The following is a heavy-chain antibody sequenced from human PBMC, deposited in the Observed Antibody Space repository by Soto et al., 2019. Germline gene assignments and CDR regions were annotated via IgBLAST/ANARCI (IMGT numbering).Heavy chain of an antibody. D-gene: IGHD3-22*01. CDR3: ARTPGPYYYDSSGYYFDY. V-gene: IGHV3-11*03. J-gene: IGHJ4*02. CDR2: ISSSSSYT. Sequence: GGSLRLSCAASGFTFSDYYMSWIRQAPGKGLEWVSYISSSSSYTNYADSVKGRFTISRDNAKNSLYLQMNSLRAEDTAVYYCARTPGPYYYDSSGYYFDYWGQGTLVTVSS. CDR1: GFTFSDYY.